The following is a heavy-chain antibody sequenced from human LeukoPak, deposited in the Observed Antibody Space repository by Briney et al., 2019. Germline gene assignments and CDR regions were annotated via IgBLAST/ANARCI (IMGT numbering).Heavy chain of an antibody. J-gene: IGHJ4*02. Sequence: GGSLRLSCAASGFTFSSYWMTWVRQAPGKGLEWVATIKHDGSEDYYVDSVKGRFTISRDNAKSSMWLQMSSLRAEDTAVYYCARDFPRAGMVRGVSDYWGQGTLVTVSS. V-gene: IGHV3-7*01. CDR3: ARDFPRAGMVRGVSDY. CDR2: IKHDGSED. D-gene: IGHD3-10*01. CDR1: GFTFSSYW.